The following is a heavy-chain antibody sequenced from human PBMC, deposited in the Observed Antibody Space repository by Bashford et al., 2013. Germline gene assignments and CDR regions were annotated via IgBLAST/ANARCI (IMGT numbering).Heavy chain of an antibody. CDR2: IYWDDDK. CDR1: GFSLTTSGVG. V-gene: IGHV2-5*02. CDR3: ARTPTFYSSPYYFDC. Sequence: SGPTLVKPTQTLTLTCTFSGFSLTTSGVGVGWIRQPPGKALEWLALIYWDDDKRYRPSLKSRLIITKDTSKNQVVLTMSNMDPVDTATYFCARTPTFYSSPYYFDCWGQGTLVTVSS. J-gene: IGHJ4*02. D-gene: IGHD6-13*01.